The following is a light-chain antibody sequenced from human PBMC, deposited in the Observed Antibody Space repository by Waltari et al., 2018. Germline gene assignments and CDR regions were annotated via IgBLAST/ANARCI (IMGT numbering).Light chain of an antibody. CDR3: CSYAGSYLWV. Sequence: QSALTQPRSVSGSPGQSVTLSCTGTNSDIGGYNSVSWYQQHPGKAPKLMIYYVSERPSGVPDRFSGSKSGNTASLTISGLQAEDEADYYCCSYAGSYLWVFGGGTRLTVL. J-gene: IGLJ3*02. CDR2: YVS. CDR1: NSDIGGYNS. V-gene: IGLV2-11*01.